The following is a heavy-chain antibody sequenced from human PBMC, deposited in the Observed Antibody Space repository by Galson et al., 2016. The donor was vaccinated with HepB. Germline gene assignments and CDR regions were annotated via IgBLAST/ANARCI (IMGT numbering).Heavy chain of an antibody. J-gene: IGHJ5*02. CDR1: GYNFAYSW. CDR3: ARLWSQAVAATGVGVEWFDP. D-gene: IGHD2-15*01. Sequence: QSGAEVKKPGESLKISCRGSGYNFAYSWIGWVRRMPGKGLEWMGIIFPGDSDTIYSPSFQGQVTISADKSLNTAYLHWNSLKALDTAMYYCARLWSQAVAATGVGVEWFDPWGQGTLVTVSS. CDR2: IFPGDSDT. V-gene: IGHV5-51*01.